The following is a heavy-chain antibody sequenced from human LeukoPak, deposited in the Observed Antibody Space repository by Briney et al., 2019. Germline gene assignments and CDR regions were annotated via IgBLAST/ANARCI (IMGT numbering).Heavy chain of an antibody. V-gene: IGHV3-20*04. D-gene: IGHD1-26*01. Sequence: GGSLRLSCAASGFSFSSYAMNWVRQAPGKGLEWVSSVNWDGARIGYEDSVKGRFTPFRDNAKNSLYLQMNSLRVEDTALYYCARVLGGNYYEFDYWGQGTLVTVSS. CDR1: GFSFSSYA. J-gene: IGHJ4*02. CDR3: ARVLGGNYYEFDY. CDR2: VNWDGARI.